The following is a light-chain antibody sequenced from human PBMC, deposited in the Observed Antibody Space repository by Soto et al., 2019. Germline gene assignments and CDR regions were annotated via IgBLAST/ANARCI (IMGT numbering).Light chain of an antibody. V-gene: IGLV2-14*01. CDR3: SSFNSSTTYV. CDR1: SSDVGNYNY. J-gene: IGLJ1*01. Sequence: QSVLTQSASVSGSPGQSLTISCTGTSSDVGNYNYVSWYQQHPGEVPKLIIFNVNNRPSGVSNRFSGSKSGNTASLTISGLQAEDEADYYCSSFNSSTTYVFGTGTKVTV. CDR2: NVN.